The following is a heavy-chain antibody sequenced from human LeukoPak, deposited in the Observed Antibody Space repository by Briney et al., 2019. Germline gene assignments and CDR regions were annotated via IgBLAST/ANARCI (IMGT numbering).Heavy chain of an antibody. V-gene: IGHV4-34*01. CDR1: GGSFSGYY. CDR3: ARSSTNRNWFDP. Sequence: SETLSLTCAVYGGSFSGYYWSWIRQPPGKGLEWIGEINHSGSTNYNPSLKSRVTISVDTSKNQFSLKLSSVTAADTAVYYCARSSTNRNWFDPWGQGTLVTVSS. J-gene: IGHJ5*02. CDR2: INHSGST. D-gene: IGHD1-14*01.